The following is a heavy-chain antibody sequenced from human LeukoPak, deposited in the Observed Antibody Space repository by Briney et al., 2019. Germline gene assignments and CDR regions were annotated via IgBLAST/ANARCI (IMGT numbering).Heavy chain of an antibody. V-gene: IGHV3-74*01. D-gene: IGHD6-19*01. CDR1: GFTFRSYW. CDR3: ARVPPQWLPNRDAFDI. Sequence: GGSLRLSCAASGFTFRSYWMHWVRQAPGKGLVWVSRINIDGSSGSYADSVEGRFAISRDNAKNTLYLQMNSLRAEDTAVYYCARVPPQWLPNRDAFDIWGQGTMVTVSS. CDR2: INIDGSSG. J-gene: IGHJ3*02.